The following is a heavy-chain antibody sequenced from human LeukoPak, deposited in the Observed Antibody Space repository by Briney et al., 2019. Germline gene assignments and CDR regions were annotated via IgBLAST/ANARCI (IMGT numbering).Heavy chain of an antibody. V-gene: IGHV4-59*01. CDR1: GGSIRNYY. J-gene: IGHJ4*02. CDR2: VYYRGNT. CDR3: AIDEARVLDY. Sequence: PSETLSLTCTVSGGSIRNYYWSWIRQPPGKGLEWIGYVYYRGNTDYNPSLESRVTISVDTSKNQFSLKLSSVTAADTAIYYCAIDEARVLDYWGQGTLVTVSS.